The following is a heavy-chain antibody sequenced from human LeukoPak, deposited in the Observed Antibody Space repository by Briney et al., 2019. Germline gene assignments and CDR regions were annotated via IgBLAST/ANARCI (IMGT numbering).Heavy chain of an antibody. CDR2: IYYRGST. Sequence: PSETLSLTCAVSGGSFSGYYWSWIRQPPGKGLEWIGHIYYRGSTYYNPSLYSRGNISIDKSKNQFSLKLSSVTAADTAVYYCARCDFGSGSYSPRFDYWGQGTLVAVSS. CDR3: ARCDFGSGSYSPRFDY. D-gene: IGHD3-10*01. J-gene: IGHJ4*02. CDR1: GGSFSGYY. V-gene: IGHV4-34*01.